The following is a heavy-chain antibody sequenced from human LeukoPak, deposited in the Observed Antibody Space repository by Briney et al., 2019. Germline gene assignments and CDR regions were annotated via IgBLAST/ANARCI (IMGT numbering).Heavy chain of an antibody. V-gene: IGHV1-69*04. CDR1: GGTSSSYA. J-gene: IGHJ5*02. Sequence: ASVKVSCKASGGTSSSYAISWVRQAPGQGLEWMGRIIPILGIANYAQKFQGRVTITADKSTSTAYMELSSLRSEDTAVYYCARGVSYSNYGVVGSQLWFDPWGQGTLVTVSS. CDR2: IIPILGIA. D-gene: IGHD4-11*01. CDR3: ARGVSYSNYGVVGSQLWFDP.